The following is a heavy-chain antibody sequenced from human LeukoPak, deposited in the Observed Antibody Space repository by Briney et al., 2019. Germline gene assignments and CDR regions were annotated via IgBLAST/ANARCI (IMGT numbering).Heavy chain of an antibody. V-gene: IGHV1-2*02. J-gene: IGHJ5*02. CDR2: INPKSGDT. CDR1: GYTFSPYD. Sequence: ASVKVSCKASGYTFSPYDINWVRQAPGQGLEWMGWINPKSGDTNYAQKFQGRVTMTRDTSINTAYMELSGLKSDDTALYYCARDPRTIFGAGGNWFDPWGQGTLVTVSS. CDR3: ARDPRTIFGAGGNWFDP. D-gene: IGHD3-3*01.